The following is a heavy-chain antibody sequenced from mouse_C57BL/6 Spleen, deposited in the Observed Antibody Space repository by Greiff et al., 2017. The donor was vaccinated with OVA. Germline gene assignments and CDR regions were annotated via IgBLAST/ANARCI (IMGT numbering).Heavy chain of an antibody. D-gene: IGHD1-1*01. CDR2: IYPGSGST. Sequence: VKLMESGAELVKPGASVKMSCKASGYTFTSYWITWVKQRPGQGLEWIGDIYPGSGSTNYNEKFKSKATLTVDTSSSTAYMQLSSLTSEDSAVYLCSILTYYDGSSHDYWGQGATLTFSS. J-gene: IGHJ2*01. CDR3: SILTYYDGSSHDY. V-gene: IGHV1-55*01. CDR1: GYTFTSYW.